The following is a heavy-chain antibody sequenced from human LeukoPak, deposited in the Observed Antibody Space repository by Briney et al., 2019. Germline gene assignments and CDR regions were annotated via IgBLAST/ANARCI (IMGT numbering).Heavy chain of an antibody. V-gene: IGHV1-8*01. CDR3: ARDPGRRVSEFDP. CDR1: GYTFTSYD. D-gene: IGHD6-25*01. CDR2: MNPNSGNT. J-gene: IGHJ5*02. Sequence: GASVKVSCKASGYTFTSYDINWVRQATGQGLEWMGWMNPNSGNTGYAQKFQGRVTMTRNTSMSTAYMELSSLRSEDTAVYYCARDPGRRVSEFDPWGQGTLVTVSS.